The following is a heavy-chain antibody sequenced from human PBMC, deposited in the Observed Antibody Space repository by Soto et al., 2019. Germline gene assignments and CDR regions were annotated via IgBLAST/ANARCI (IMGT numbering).Heavy chain of an antibody. CDR1: GFTFSSYG. CDR3: AKSIGDYRPRVDAFDI. V-gene: IGHV3-30*18. CDR2: ISYDGSNK. J-gene: IGHJ3*02. D-gene: IGHD4-17*01. Sequence: QVQLVESGGGVVQPGRSLRLSCAASGFTFSSYGMHWVRQAPGKGLEWVAVISYDGSNKYYADSVQGRFTISRDNSKNTLYLQMNSLRAEDTAVYYCAKSIGDYRPRVDAFDIWGQGTMVTVSS.